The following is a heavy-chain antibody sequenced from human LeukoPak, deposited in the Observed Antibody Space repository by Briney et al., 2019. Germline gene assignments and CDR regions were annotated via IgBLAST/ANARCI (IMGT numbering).Heavy chain of an antibody. J-gene: IGHJ4*02. V-gene: IGHV1-2*02. CDR3: ARGYCSGGSCVFDY. D-gene: IGHD2-15*01. Sequence: ASVKVSCKASGYTFTGYYMHWVRQAPGQGLKWMGWINPNSGGTNYAQKFQGRVTMTRDTSISTAYMELSRLRSDDTAVYYCARGYCSGGSCVFDYWGQGTLVTVSS. CDR2: INPNSGGT. CDR1: GYTFTGYY.